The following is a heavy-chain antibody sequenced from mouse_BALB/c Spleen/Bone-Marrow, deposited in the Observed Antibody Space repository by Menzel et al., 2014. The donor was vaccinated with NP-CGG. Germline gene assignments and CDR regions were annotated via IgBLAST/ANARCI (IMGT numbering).Heavy chain of an antibody. CDR3: ARAAYYRYDEGAWFAY. CDR1: GYTFTSYT. J-gene: IGHJ3*01. V-gene: IGHV1-4*01. CDR2: INPSSGYT. Sequence: QVQLKQSGAELARPGASVKMSCKASGYTFTSYTMHWVKQRPGQGLEWIGYINPSSGYTNYNQKFKDKATLTADKSSSSAYMQLNSLTSEDSAVYYCARAAYYRYDEGAWFAYWGQGTLVTVSA. D-gene: IGHD2-14*01.